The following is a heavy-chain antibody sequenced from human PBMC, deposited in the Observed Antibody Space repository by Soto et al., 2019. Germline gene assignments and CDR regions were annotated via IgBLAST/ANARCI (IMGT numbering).Heavy chain of an antibody. Sequence: PSETLSLTCAVSGGSISSSNWWSWVRQPPGKGLEWIGEIYHSGSTNYDPSLKSRVTISVDTSKNQFSLKLSSVTAADTAVYYCAGFLTSGWYPSWFDFWGQGTLVTVSS. CDR2: IYHSGST. D-gene: IGHD6-19*01. CDR1: GGSISSSNW. CDR3: AGFLTSGWYPSWFDF. J-gene: IGHJ5*01. V-gene: IGHV4-4*02.